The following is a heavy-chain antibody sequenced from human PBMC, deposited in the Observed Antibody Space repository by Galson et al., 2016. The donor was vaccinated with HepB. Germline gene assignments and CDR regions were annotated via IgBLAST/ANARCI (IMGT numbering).Heavy chain of an antibody. CDR2: IDYRGST. CDR1: GGSVNSDRYY. J-gene: IGHJ6*02. V-gene: IGHV4-61*01. D-gene: IGHD5-24*01. CDR3: ARLHVGSEMVSSMDV. Sequence: SETLSLTCTVSGGSVNSDRYYWTWIRQSPGKELEWIGYIDYRGSTNSNPSLKNRVTKSVDSSKNQFSMRLTSVTPADTAVYYCARLHVGSEMVSSMDVWGQGTTVTVSS.